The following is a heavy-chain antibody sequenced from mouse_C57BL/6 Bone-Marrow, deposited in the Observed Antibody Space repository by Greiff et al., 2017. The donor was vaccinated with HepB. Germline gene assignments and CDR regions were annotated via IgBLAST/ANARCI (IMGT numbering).Heavy chain of an antibody. CDR2: IYPRSGNT. CDR1: GYTFTSYG. CDR3: ARYYYGRGGMDY. D-gene: IGHD1-1*01. J-gene: IGHJ4*01. Sequence: QVQLQQSGAELARPGASVKLSCKASGYTFTSYGISWVKQRTGQGLEWIGEIYPRSGNTYYNEKFKGKATLTADKSPSTAYMELRSLTSEDSAVYFCARYYYGRGGMDYWGQGTSVTVSS. V-gene: IGHV1-81*01.